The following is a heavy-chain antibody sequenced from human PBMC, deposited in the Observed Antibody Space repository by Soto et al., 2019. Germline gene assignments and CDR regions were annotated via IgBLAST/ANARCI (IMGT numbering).Heavy chain of an antibody. CDR1: GFNVSISY. J-gene: IGHJ3*02. Sequence: GGSLRLSCAASGFNVSISYMSWVRQAPGKGLEWVSSISSSSSYIYYADSVKGRFTISRDNAKNSLYLQMNSLRAEDTAVYYCALGDAFDIWGQGTMVTVSS. V-gene: IGHV3-21*04. CDR2: ISSSSSYI. CDR3: ALGDAFDI.